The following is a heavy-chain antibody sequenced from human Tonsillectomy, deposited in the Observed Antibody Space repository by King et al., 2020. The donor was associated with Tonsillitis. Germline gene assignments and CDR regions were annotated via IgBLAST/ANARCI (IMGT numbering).Heavy chain of an antibody. CDR2: IIPILDIV. J-gene: IGHJ4*02. Sequence: QLVQSGAEVKKPGSSVTVSCRTSGGSFSDYPISWVRQAPGRGLEWMGRIIPILDIVNYAQRFQDKVTITADKSTSTAYMEVSSLRSEDPAVYYCARARRSTSGGDFEYWGQGTLVTVSS. CDR1: GGSFSDYP. D-gene: IGHD2/OR15-2a*01. CDR3: ARARRSTSGGDFEY. V-gene: IGHV1-69*04.